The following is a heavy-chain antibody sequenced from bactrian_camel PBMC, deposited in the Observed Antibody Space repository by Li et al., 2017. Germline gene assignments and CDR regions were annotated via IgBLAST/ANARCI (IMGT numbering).Heavy chain of an antibody. J-gene: IGHJ6*01. CDR2: VTTGAGVK. Sequence: VQLVESGGGLVQPGGSLTLKCVTTGFIFWRVDMNWVRQAPGKGLEWLASVTTGAGVKYYADSVKDRFTISRDNAKNTTYLRMNSLAPEDTAKYYCVKDLSVVVFVGFGHWGQGTQVTVS. D-gene: IGHD7*01. CDR1: GFIFWRVD. V-gene: IGHV3S40*01. CDR3: VKDLSVVVFVGFGH.